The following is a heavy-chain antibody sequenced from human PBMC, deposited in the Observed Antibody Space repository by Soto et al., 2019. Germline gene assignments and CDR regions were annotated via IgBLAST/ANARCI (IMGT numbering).Heavy chain of an antibody. V-gene: IGHV1-18*01. Sequence: QVQLVQSGAEVKKPGASVKVSCKASGYTFTSYGISWVRQAPGHGLEWMGWISAYNGNTNYAQKLQGRVTMTTDTSTSTAYMELRSLRSDDTAVYYCARSRYSGYDDPRFDYWGQGTLVTVSS. CDR2: ISAYNGNT. CDR3: ARSRYSGYDDPRFDY. J-gene: IGHJ4*02. D-gene: IGHD5-12*01. CDR1: GYTFTSYG.